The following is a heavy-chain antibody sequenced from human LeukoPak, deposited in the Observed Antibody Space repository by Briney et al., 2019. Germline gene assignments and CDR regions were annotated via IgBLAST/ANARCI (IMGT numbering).Heavy chain of an antibody. J-gene: IGHJ4*02. CDR1: GGSISSGGYY. V-gene: IGHV4-31*03. D-gene: IGHD3-22*01. CDR2: IYYSGST. Sequence: PSETLSLTCTVSGGSISSGGYYWSWIRQHPGKGLEWIGYIYYSGSTYYNPSLKSRVTISVDTSKNQFSLKLSSVTAAGTAVYYCARSRPPTGDYDSSGSFDYWGQGTLVTVSS. CDR3: ARSRPPTGDYDSSGSFDY.